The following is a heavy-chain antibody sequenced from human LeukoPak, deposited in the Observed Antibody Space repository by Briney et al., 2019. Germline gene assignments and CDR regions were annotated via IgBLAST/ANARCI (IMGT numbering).Heavy chain of an antibody. CDR3: ARDSRIAVAAVTYFDY. V-gene: IGHV3-48*01. D-gene: IGHD6-19*01. CDR1: EFTFSSDS. Sequence: PGWSLRLSCAASEFTFSSDSMNWVRQAPGRGLEGVSYISSSSSTIYYADSVKGRFTISRDKAKNSLYLQMNSLRAEDTAVYYCARDSRIAVAAVTYFDYSREATLVTVSS. J-gene: IGHJ4*02. CDR2: ISSSSSTI.